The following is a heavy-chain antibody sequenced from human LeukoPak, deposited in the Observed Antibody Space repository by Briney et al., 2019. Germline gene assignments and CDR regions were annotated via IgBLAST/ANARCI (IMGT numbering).Heavy chain of an antibody. CDR2: IRSKAYGGTT. CDR1: GFTFGDYA. J-gene: IGHJ4*02. D-gene: IGHD5-18*01. Sequence: GGSLRLSCTASGFTFGDYAMSWFRQAPGKGLEWVGFIRSKAYGGTTDYAASVKGRFTISRDDSKSIAYLQMNSLKTEDTAVYYCTREIYSYGFLPDYFDYWGQGTLVTASS. CDR3: TREIYSYGFLPDYFDY. V-gene: IGHV3-49*03.